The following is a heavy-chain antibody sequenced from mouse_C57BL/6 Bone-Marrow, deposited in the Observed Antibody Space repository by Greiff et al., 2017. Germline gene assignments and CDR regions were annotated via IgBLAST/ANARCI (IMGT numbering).Heavy chain of an antibody. D-gene: IGHD2-1*01. CDR2: IDPEDGDT. J-gene: IGHJ2*01. V-gene: IGHV14-1*01. CDR3: TSYGNSYYFDY. CDR1: GFNIKDYY. Sequence: VQLQQSGAELVRPGASVKLSCTASGFNIKDYYMHWVKQRPEQGLEWIGRIDPEDGDTEYAPKFQGKATMTSDTSSNPAYLQLSSLTSEDTAVYYCTSYGNSYYFDYWGQGTTLTVSS.